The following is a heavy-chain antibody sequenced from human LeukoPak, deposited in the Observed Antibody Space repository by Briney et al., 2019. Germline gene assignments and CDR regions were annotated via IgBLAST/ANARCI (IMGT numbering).Heavy chain of an antibody. D-gene: IGHD2-21*02. CDR3: ARGLAIRRKNGDCVGVKSARPPTIFDY. Sequence: SETLSLTCAVYGGSFSGYYWSWIRQPPGKGLEWIGEINHSGSTNYNPSLKSRVTISVDTSKNQFSLKLSSVTAADTAVYYCARGLAIRRKNGDCVGVKSARPPTIFDYWGQGTLVTVSS. J-gene: IGHJ4*02. CDR2: INHSGST. CDR1: GGSFSGYY. V-gene: IGHV4-34*01.